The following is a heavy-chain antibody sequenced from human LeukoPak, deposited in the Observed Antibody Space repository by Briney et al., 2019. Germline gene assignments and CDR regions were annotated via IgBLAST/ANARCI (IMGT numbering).Heavy chain of an antibody. Sequence: GGSLRLSCAASGFTFDDYAMHWVRQAPGKGLEWVSGISWNSGSIGYADSVKGRFTISRDNAKNSLYLQMNSLRAEDTALYYCAKDYTGDLAFDIWGQGTMVTVSS. J-gene: IGHJ3*02. CDR1: GFTFDDYA. CDR3: AKDYTGDLAFDI. D-gene: IGHD3-3*01. V-gene: IGHV3-9*01. CDR2: ISWNSGSI.